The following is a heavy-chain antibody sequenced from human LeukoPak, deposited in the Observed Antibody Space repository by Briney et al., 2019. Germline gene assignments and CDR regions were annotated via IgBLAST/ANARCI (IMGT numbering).Heavy chain of an antibody. CDR2: IKQDGSEK. Sequence: GGSLVPSCAASGFTFSSYRMSWVRQAPGKGLERVANIKQDGSEKYYVDSAKGRFTIARDNAKNSLYLQMNSLRAEDTAVYYCARDGGGYSYGYSDYWGQGTLVTVSS. CDR3: ARDGGGYSYGYSDY. J-gene: IGHJ4*02. V-gene: IGHV3-7*03. D-gene: IGHD5-18*01. CDR1: GFTFSSYR.